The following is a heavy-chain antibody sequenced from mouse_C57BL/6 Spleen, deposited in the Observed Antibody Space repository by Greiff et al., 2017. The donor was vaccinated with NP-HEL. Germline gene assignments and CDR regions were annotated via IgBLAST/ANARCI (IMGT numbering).Heavy chain of an antibody. V-gene: IGHV1-15*01. CDR2: IDPETGGT. J-gene: IGHJ2*01. CDR3: TRKGTPPYY. D-gene: IGHD3-3*01. Sequence: QVHVKQSGAELVRPGASVTLSCKASGYTFTDYEMHWVKQTPVHGLEWIGAIDPETGGTAYNQKFKGKAILTADKSSSTAYMELRSLTSEDSAVYYCTRKGTPPYYWGQGTTLTVSS. CDR1: GYTFTDYE.